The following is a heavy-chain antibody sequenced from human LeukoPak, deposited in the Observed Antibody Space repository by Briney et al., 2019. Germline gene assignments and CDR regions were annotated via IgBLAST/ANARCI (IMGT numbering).Heavy chain of an antibody. J-gene: IGHJ4*02. CDR3: AKVPWIHLWTTYFDN. CDR1: GFTFSSYA. CDR2: ISGYGDST. Sequence: GGSLRLSCAASGFTFSSYAMTWVRQAPGKGLEWVSAISGYGDSTNYADSVKGRFTTSRDNSKNTLYLQMNSLRAEDTAVFYCAKVPWIHLWTTYFDNWGQGTLVTVSS. D-gene: IGHD5-18*01. V-gene: IGHV3-23*01.